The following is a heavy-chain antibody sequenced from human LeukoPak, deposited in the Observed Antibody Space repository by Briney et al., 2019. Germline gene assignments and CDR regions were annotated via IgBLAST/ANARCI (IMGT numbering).Heavy chain of an antibody. CDR1: GFTFSSYW. V-gene: IGHV3-74*01. D-gene: IGHD4-11*01. CDR2: INTDGSST. CDR3: ARDRVTNYDFDY. J-gene: IGHJ4*02. Sequence: GGSLRLSCAASGFTFSSYWMHWVRQAPGKGLVWVSRINTDGSSTSYADSVKGRFTISRDNAKNTLYLQMNSLRPEDTAVYYCARDRVTNYDFDYWGQGTLVTVSS.